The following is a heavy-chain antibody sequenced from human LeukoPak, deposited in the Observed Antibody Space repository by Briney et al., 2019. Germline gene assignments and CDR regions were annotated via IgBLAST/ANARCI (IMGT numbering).Heavy chain of an antibody. V-gene: IGHV1-69*04. D-gene: IGHD6-19*01. J-gene: IGHJ4*02. CDR2: IIPVLDIA. CDR3: ARGPIAVAGDFDS. CDR1: GDTFSSFA. Sequence: SVKVSCKASGDTFSSFAISWVRQAPGRGLEWMGRIIPVLDIADYAEQFLGRVTISADRSTTTAYMDLSSLNFEDTAVYYCARGPIAVAGDFDSWGQGTLVTVSS.